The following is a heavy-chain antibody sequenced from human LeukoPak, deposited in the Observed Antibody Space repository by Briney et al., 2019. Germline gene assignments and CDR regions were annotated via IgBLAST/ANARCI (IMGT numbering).Heavy chain of an antibody. Sequence: ASVKVSCKASGYTFTIYGITWVRQAPGQGLEWVGWISAYNGNTNYAQKLQGRVTMTTDTSTSTAYMELKSLRSDDTAVYYCARAPYCSSSSCPGYLQHWGQGTLVTVSS. CDR2: ISAYNGNT. V-gene: IGHV1-18*01. CDR3: ARAPYCSSSSCPGYLQH. CDR1: GYTFTIYG. D-gene: IGHD2-2*01. J-gene: IGHJ1*01.